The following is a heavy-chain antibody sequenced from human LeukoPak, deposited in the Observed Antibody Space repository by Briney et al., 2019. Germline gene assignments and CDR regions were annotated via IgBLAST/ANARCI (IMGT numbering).Heavy chain of an antibody. D-gene: IGHD2-2*01. Sequence: GASVKVSCKTSGYTFSKYAITWVRQAPGQGLEWMGWINPNSGATNYAQKFQVRVTLTRDTSISTAYMELSGLRSDDTALYYCARSIGYCSSASCYDWFEPWGQGTLVTVSS. V-gene: IGHV1-2*02. J-gene: IGHJ5*02. CDR3: ARSIGYCSSASCYDWFEP. CDR2: INPNSGAT. CDR1: GYTFSKYA.